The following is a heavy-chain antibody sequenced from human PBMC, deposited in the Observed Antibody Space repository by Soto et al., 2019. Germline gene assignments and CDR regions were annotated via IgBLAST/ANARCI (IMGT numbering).Heavy chain of an antibody. J-gene: IGHJ4*02. CDR1: GFTFSSYA. CDR2: ISYDGSNK. V-gene: IGHV3-30-3*01. Sequence: GGSLRLSCAASGFTFSSYAMHWVRQAPGKGLEWVAVISYDGSNKYYADSVKGRFTISRDNSKNTLYLQMNSLRAEDTAVYYCARGVWGLRSNSDYWGQGTLVTVSS. CDR3: ARGVWGLRSNSDY. D-gene: IGHD4-17*01.